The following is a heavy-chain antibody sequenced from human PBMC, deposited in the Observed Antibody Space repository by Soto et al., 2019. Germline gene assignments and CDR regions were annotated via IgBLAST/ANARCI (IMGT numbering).Heavy chain of an antibody. D-gene: IGHD6-25*01. Sequence: QVQLVESGGGVVQPGRSLRLSCAASGFTFSSYGMHWVRQAPGKGLEWVAVIWYDGSNKYYADSVKGRFTISRDNSKNTLYLQMNSLRAEDTAVYYCARSRIAAASTGFDYWGQGTLVTVSS. CDR1: GFTFSSYG. V-gene: IGHV3-33*01. CDR2: IWYDGSNK. CDR3: ARSRIAAASTGFDY. J-gene: IGHJ4*02.